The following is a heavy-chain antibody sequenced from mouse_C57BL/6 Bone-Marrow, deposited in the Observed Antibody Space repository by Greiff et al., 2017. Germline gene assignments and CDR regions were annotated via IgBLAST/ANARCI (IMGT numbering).Heavy chain of an antibody. Sequence: VQLQQSGPVLVKPGASVKMSCKASGYTFTDYYMNWVKQSHGKSLEWIGVINPYNGGTSYNQKFKGKATLTVDKSSSTAYMELNSLTSEDSAVYDGAQEDLRRRGYAMDYWGQGTSVTVSS. CDR3: AQEDLRRRGYAMDY. CDR1: GYTFTDYY. CDR2: INPYNGGT. V-gene: IGHV1-19*01. J-gene: IGHJ4*01. D-gene: IGHD1-2*01.